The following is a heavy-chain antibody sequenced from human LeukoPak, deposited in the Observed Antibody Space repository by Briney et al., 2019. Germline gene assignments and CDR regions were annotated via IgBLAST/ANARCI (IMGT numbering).Heavy chain of an antibody. CDR1: GFTFSSYS. D-gene: IGHD5-18*01. CDR2: ISSTSNYI. CDR3: ARDDRYSYGYSQSGHFDY. J-gene: IGHJ4*02. V-gene: IGHV3-21*01. Sequence: GGSLRLSCAASGFTFSSYSMNWVRQAPGKGLEWVSSISSTSNYIYYADSVKGRFTISRDNAKTSLYLQMNSLRAEDTAVNYCARDDRYSYGYSQSGHFDYWGQGILVTVSS.